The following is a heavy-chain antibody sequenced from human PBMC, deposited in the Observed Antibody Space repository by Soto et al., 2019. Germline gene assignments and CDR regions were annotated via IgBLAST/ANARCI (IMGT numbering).Heavy chain of an antibody. D-gene: IGHD3-10*01. J-gene: IGHJ4*02. V-gene: IGHV1-69*01. CDR1: GGTFSSYA. Sequence: QVQLVQSGAEVKKPGSSVKVSCKASGGTFSSYAISWVRQSPGQGLEWMGGIIPILGTANYAQKFQGRVTVTADESTSTAYMGMSSLRSEDTAVYYCARGGSYYGSGSWVDYWGQGTQVTVSS. CDR3: ARGGSYYGSGSWVDY. CDR2: IIPILGTA.